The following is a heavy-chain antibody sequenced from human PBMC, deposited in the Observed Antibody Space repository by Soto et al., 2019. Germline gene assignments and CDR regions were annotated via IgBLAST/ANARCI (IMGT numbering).Heavy chain of an antibody. Sequence: QVQLVQSGAEVKKPGSSVKVSCKASGYTLTGYYMHWVRQAPGQGLEWMGWINPNSGGTNYAQKVQCWGSITRGTSIRTADRELSRLRSEDTALYYCARTYCSSTSCWPSGIVSSSYYGMEVWGPGTPVTVSS. CDR3: ARTYCSSTSCWPSGIVSSSYYGMEV. CDR1: GYTLTGYY. J-gene: IGHJ6*02. D-gene: IGHD2-2*01. CDR2: INPNSGGT. V-gene: IGHV1-2*04.